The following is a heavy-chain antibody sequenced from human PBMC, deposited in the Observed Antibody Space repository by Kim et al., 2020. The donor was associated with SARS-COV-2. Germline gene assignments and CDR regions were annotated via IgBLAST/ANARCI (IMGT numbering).Heavy chain of an antibody. CDR3: SRLVASGESGYSPYYIDG. CDR2: ISSQSHNYAT. J-gene: IGHJ6*03. CDR1: GFDFSGSV. V-gene: IGHV3-73*01. Sequence: GGSLRLSCAASGFDFSGSVIHWVRQASGQGLEWIGRISSQSHNYATGYAASVRGRFTLSRDDANKTAFLQMNRLRIEDTAVYYCSRLVASGESGYSPYYIDGWGKGTTVTVSS. D-gene: IGHD3-10*01.